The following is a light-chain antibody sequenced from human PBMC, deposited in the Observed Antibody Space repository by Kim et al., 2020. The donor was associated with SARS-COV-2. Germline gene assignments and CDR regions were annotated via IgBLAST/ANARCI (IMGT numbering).Light chain of an antibody. V-gene: IGLV1-44*01. Sequence: QRVTISCSGSSSNIGSNTVNWYQQLPGTAPKLLIYSNKQRPSGVPDRFSGSKSGTSASLAISGLQSEDEADYYCAAWDDSLNGLYVFGTGTKVTVL. CDR2: SNK. CDR1: SSNIGSNT. CDR3: AAWDDSLNGLYV. J-gene: IGLJ1*01.